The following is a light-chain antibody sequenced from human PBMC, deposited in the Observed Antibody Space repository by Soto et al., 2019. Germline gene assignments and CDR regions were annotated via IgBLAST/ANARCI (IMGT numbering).Light chain of an antibody. CDR2: SND. CDR3: AAWDNSLTGHLV. J-gene: IGLJ2*01. Sequence: QSVLTQPPSPSGAPGQSVTISCSGSTSNIGSHSVNWYRHLPGTAPKVVMFSNDERPSGVPDRISGSKSGTSASLTISGLQSEDEADYYCAAWDNSLTGHLVFGGGTKVTV. V-gene: IGLV1-44*01. CDR1: TSNIGSHS.